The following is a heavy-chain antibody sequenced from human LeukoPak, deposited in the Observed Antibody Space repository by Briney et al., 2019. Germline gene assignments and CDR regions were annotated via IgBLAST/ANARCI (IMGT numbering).Heavy chain of an antibody. CDR2: ISGSGTST. V-gene: IGHV3-23*01. J-gene: IGHJ5*02. CDR1: GFTFSSYA. Sequence: PGGSLRLSCAASGFTFSSYAMSWVRHAPGRGVEWVSGISGSGTSTYYGDSVKGRFAISRDNSKNRLYLQMNSLRAEDTAVYYCAKLLRPTTESLYCSSTNCYSAPLGPWGQGTLVTVSS. D-gene: IGHD2-2*02. CDR3: AKLLRPTTESLYCSSTNCYSAPLGP.